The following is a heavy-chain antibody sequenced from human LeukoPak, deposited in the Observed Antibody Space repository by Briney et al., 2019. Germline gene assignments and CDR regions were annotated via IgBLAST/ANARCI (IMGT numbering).Heavy chain of an antibody. CDR2: INSDGRSI. Sequence: GGSLRLSCAVSGFTLSSHWMHWVRQAPGEGLVWVSRINSDGRSISYADSVKGRFTISRDNAKNTLYLQMNSLKAEDTAVYYCAREDCSGVCSSRLDSWGQGTRVTVSS. D-gene: IGHD2-21*02. J-gene: IGHJ4*02. V-gene: IGHV3-74*01. CDR3: AREDCSGVCSSRLDS. CDR1: GFTLSSHW.